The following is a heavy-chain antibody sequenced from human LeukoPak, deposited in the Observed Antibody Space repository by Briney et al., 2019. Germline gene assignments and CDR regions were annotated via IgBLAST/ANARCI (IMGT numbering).Heavy chain of an antibody. CDR2: ISPYNGNT. CDR3: ARKLYDSSRYGQTYYFDN. V-gene: IGHV1-18*01. D-gene: IGHD3-22*01. Sequence: ASVKVSCKASGYTFTSYGISWVRQAPGQGLEWMGWISPYNGNTDHAQKFQGRVTMTTDTFTSTAYMDLGSLRSDDTAVYYCARKLYDSSRYGQTYYFDNWGQGTLVTVSS. CDR1: GYTFTSYG. J-gene: IGHJ4*02.